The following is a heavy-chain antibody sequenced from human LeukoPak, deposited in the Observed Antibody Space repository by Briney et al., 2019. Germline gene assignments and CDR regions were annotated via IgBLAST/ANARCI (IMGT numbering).Heavy chain of an antibody. J-gene: IGHJ4*02. CDR1: GFTFSSYA. D-gene: IGHD6-19*01. CDR3: AKCRGWQWLVDY. V-gene: IGHV3-23*01. Sequence: PGGSLRLSCAASGFTFSSYAMSWVRQAPGKGLEWVSSISGSGGSTYYPDSVKGRYTISRDNTKNTLYLQMNSLRAEDTAVYYCAKCRGWQWLVDYWGQGTLVTVSS. CDR2: ISGSGGST.